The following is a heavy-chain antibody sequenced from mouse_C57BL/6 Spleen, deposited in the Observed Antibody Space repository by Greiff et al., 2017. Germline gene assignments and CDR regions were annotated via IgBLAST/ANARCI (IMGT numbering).Heavy chain of an antibody. CDR1: GYAFSSSW. CDR3: ASMEYFDG. V-gene: IGHV1-82*01. CDR2: IYPGDGDT. Sequence: VQLHQSGPELVKPGASVKISCKASGYAFSSSWMNWVKQRPGKGLEWIGRIYPGDGDTNYNGKFKGKATLTADKSSSTAYMQLRSLTSKDSAVYYCASMEYFDGWGTGTTVTVSS. D-gene: IGHD1-1*02. J-gene: IGHJ1*03.